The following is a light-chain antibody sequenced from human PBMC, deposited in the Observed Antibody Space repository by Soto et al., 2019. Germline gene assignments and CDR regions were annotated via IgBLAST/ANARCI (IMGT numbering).Light chain of an antibody. CDR2: DTS. CDR3: QQYDNLPLT. V-gene: IGKV1-33*01. J-gene: IGKJ3*01. CDR1: RDISNS. Sequence: IQITQSPSSLSASVGDRVTITCQASRDISNSLTWYQQKPGTAPKLLIYDTSNLQAGVPSRFSGSGSGTDFTFTISSLQPEDIATYYCQQYDNLPLTFGPGTKVDI.